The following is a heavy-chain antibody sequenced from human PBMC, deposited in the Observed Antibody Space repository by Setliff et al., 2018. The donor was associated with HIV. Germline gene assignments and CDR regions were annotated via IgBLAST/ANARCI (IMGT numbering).Heavy chain of an antibody. CDR2: ISGYSGNT. Sequence: ASVKVSCKASGYTFTSYGVSWVRQAPGHGLEWMGWISGYSGNTNYAQKLQGRVTMTTDTSTSTAYMELSSLRSDDTAVYYCARQDGTTVLSKDFDDWGQGTLVTASS. V-gene: IGHV1-18*01. J-gene: IGHJ4*02. D-gene: IGHD4-17*01. CDR3: ARQDGTTVLSKDFDD. CDR1: GYTFTSYG.